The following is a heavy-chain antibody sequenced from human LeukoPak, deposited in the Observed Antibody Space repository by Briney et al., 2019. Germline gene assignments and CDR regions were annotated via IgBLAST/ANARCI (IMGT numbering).Heavy chain of an antibody. CDR1: GDSISSYY. CDR2: IYDSGST. V-gene: IGHV4-59*01. Sequence: SETLSLTCTASGDSISSYYWSWLRQPPGKGLEWIAYIYDSGSTNYNPSLKSRVTISVDMSKNQFSLKLSSVTAADTAVYYCARGSYRFDFWGQGTLVTVSS. CDR3: ARGSYRFDF. J-gene: IGHJ4*02.